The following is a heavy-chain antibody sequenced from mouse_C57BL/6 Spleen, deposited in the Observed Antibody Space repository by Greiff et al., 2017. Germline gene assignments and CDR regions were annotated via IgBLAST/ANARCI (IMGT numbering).Heavy chain of an antibody. CDR3: ARGGGRYYAMDY. V-gene: IGHV5-4*03. J-gene: IGHJ4*01. CDR1: GFTFSSYA. CDR2: ISDGGSYT. Sequence: EVKLMESGGGLVKPGGSLKLSCAASGFTFSSYAMSWVRQTPEKRLEWVATISDGGSYTYYPDNVKGRFTISRDNAKNNLYLQMSHLKSEDTAMYYCARGGGRYYAMDYWGQGTSVTVSS. D-gene: IGHD1-1*01.